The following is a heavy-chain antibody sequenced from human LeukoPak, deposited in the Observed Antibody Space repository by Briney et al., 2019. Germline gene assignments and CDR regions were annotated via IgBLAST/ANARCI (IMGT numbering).Heavy chain of an antibody. D-gene: IGHD2-21*01. V-gene: IGHV3-23*01. CDR2: ISESGDTP. Sequence: GGSLRLSCTASGFTFSSYALSWVRQAPGKGLEWVSSISESGDTPYYADSVKGLFTISRDNSKNTLYLQMSSLRAEDTAVYYCARDLGEAFRPIRYYYYYGMDVWGQGTTVTVSS. J-gene: IGHJ6*02. CDR1: GFTFSSYA. CDR3: ARDLGEAFRPIRYYYYYGMDV.